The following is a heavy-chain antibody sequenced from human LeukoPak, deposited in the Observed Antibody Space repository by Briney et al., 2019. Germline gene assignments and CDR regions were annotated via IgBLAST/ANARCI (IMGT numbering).Heavy chain of an antibody. CDR2: INPNSGGT. D-gene: IGHD3-3*01. V-gene: IGHV1-2*02. Sequence: ASVKVSCKASGYTFTGYYMRWVRQAPGQGLEWMGWINPNSGGTNYAQKFQGRVTMTRDTSISTAYMELSRLRSDDTAVYYCARRGDDFWSGYYTGLAFDIWGQGTMVTVSS. CDR1: GYTFTGYY. J-gene: IGHJ3*02. CDR3: ARRGDDFWSGYYTGLAFDI.